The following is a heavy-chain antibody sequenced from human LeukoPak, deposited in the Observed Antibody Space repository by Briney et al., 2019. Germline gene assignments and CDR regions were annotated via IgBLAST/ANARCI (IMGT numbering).Heavy chain of an antibody. J-gene: IGHJ4*02. CDR2: ISGSGGGT. CDR1: GFTFSSYG. V-gene: IGHV3-23*01. D-gene: IGHD3-10*01. Sequence: GGSLRLSCAASGFTFSSYGMSWVRQAPGKGLEWVSGISGSGGGTNYADSVKGRFTISRDNAKNSLYLQMNSLRAEDTAVYYCARLRGPMVRGDRWGQGTLVTVSS. CDR3: ARLRGPMVRGDR.